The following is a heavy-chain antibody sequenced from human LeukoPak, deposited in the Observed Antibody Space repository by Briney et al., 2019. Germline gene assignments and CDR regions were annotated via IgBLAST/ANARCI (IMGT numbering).Heavy chain of an antibody. D-gene: IGHD2-15*01. CDR3: AREKGGFDI. CDR1: GFTFSAYT. Sequence: GGSLRLPCAASGFTFSAYTMQWVRQAPGKGLEYVSAISNNGGSTYYANSVKGRFTISRDNSKNTLYLQMGSLRAEDMAVYYCAREKGGFDIWGQGTMVTVSS. V-gene: IGHV3-64*01. J-gene: IGHJ3*02. CDR2: ISNNGGST.